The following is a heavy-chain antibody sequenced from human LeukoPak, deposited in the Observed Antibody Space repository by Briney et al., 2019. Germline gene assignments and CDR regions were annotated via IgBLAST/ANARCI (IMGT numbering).Heavy chain of an antibody. V-gene: IGHV1-8*03. CDR2: MNPNSGNT. D-gene: IGHD2-15*01. CDR1: GYTFTSYD. CDR3: ARDCSGGSCYPGTFDY. J-gene: IGHJ4*02. Sequence: GASVKVSCKASGYTFTSYDINWVRQATGQGLEWMGWMNPNSGNTGYAQKFQGRVTITRNTSISTAYMELSSLRSEDTAVYYWARDCSGGSCYPGTFDYWGQGTLVTVSS.